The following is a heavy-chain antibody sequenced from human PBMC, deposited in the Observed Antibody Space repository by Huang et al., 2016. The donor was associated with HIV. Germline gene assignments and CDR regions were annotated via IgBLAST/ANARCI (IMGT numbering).Heavy chain of an antibody. CDR3: ARHREGPVAYYSGWGSHLNYMDV. CDR1: GGSIRSSDYH. Sequence: QLLLQESGPGLVKPSEALALTCAVSGGSIRSSDYHWGWIRQPPGKGLEWIGSSCYEGRTHHSPSPKSRVTIAVDTSKNLFFLNLTSMTAADTAVYYCARHREGPVAYYSGWGSHLNYMDVWGRGRTVVVSS. J-gene: IGHJ6*03. V-gene: IGHV4-39*01. D-gene: IGHD3-10*01. CDR2: SCYEGRT.